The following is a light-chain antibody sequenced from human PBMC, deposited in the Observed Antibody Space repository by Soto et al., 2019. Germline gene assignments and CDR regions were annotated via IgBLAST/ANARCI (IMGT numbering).Light chain of an antibody. V-gene: IGKV3-20*01. Sequence: EIVLTRSPGTLSLSPGERATLSCRASQSGSSSYLAWYQQKPGQAPRLLIHGASSRATGIPDRFSGSASGTDFTLTISRLEPEDFALYYCHQYGSSPLTFGGGTKVEIK. CDR3: HQYGSSPLT. CDR1: QSGSSSY. CDR2: GAS. J-gene: IGKJ4*01.